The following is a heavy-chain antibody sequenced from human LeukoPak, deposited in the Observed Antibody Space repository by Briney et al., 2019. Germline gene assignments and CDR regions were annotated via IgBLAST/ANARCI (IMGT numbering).Heavy chain of an antibody. J-gene: IGHJ4*02. CDR3: AKSPPSITMVRGPRPGYFDY. D-gene: IGHD3-10*01. Sequence: GGSLRLSCAASGFTFSSSAMSWVRQAPGKGLEWVSAISNNGGYTYYADSVKGRFTISRDNSKNTLYLQMNSLRAEDTAVYYCAKSPPSITMVRGPRPGYFDYWGQGTLVTVSS. V-gene: IGHV3-23*01. CDR1: GFTFSSSA. CDR2: ISNNGGYT.